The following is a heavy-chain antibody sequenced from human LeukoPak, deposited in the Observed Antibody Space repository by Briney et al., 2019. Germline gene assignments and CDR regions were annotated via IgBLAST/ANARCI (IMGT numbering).Heavy chain of an antibody. Sequence: SETLFLTSTISTGSFSNGSFYWGRIRPPPGKGVWSVWIVYNSGSTYYNPSHGSRAAISVKTSKNLFSLLLSSVTAAETAVYYCAKTYHNTWYSFFDYWGQGALVTVSS. CDR1: TGSFSNGSFY. V-gene: IGHV4-39*01. CDR3: AKTYHNTWYSFFDY. D-gene: IGHD6-13*01. CDR2: VYNSGST. J-gene: IGHJ4*02.